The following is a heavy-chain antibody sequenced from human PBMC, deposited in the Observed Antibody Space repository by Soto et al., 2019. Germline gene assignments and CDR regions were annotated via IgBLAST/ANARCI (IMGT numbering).Heavy chain of an antibody. V-gene: IGHV1-69*13. CDR2: IIPIFGTA. J-gene: IGHJ2*01. CDR3: ARGQTYYWYFDL. CDR1: GGTFSSYV. Sequence: SVKVSCKASGGTFSSYVISWVRQAPGQGLEWMGGIIPIFGTANYAQKFQGRVTITADESTSTAYMELSSLRSEDTAVYCCARGQTYYWYFDLWGRGTLVTVYS.